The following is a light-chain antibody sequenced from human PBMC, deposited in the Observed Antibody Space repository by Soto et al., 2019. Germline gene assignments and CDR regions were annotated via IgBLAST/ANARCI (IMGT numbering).Light chain of an antibody. Sequence: IVMTQSPDSLAVSVGERADINCKSSQSVLYSSNNKNYLAWYQRKPGQPPRLLVYWASTRESGVPDRFSGSGSGTDFTLTISCLQAEDVAVYYCQQYYSTPYTFGQGTKLEIK. CDR3: QQYYSTPYT. V-gene: IGKV4-1*01. J-gene: IGKJ2*01. CDR2: WAS. CDR1: QSVLYSSNNKNY.